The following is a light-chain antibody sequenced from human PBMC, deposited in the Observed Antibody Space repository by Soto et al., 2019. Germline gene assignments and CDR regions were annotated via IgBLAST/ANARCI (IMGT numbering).Light chain of an antibody. V-gene: IGLV2-14*03. CDR2: DVT. CDR3: SSYTGTSTLVV. J-gene: IGLJ3*02. CDR1: SSDVGGYNY. Sequence: QSALTQPASVSGSPGQSITISCTGTSSDVGGYNYVSWYQQHPGRAPRLMIYDVTIRPSGISNRFSGSKSDNTASLTISGLQAEDEADYYCSSYTGTSTLVVFGGGTKLTVL.